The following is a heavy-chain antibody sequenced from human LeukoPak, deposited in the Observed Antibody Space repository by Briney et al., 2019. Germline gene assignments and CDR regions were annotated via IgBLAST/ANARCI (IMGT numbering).Heavy chain of an antibody. V-gene: IGHV3-30-3*01. CDR2: ISYDGSNK. Sequence: QPGRSLRLSCAASGFTFSSYAMHWVRQAPGKGLEWVAVISYDGSNKYYADSVKGRFTISRDNSKNTLYLQMNSLRAEDTAVYYCAKAENYYDTYFDYWGQGTLVTVSS. D-gene: IGHD3-22*01. CDR1: GFTFSSYA. J-gene: IGHJ4*02. CDR3: AKAENYYDTYFDY.